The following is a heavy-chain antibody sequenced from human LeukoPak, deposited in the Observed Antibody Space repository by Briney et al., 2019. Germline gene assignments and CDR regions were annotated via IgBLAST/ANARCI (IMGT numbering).Heavy chain of an antibody. CDR3: ARGGGLGYCSSTSCYALDY. CDR1: GDSISSYY. CDR2: IYYSGST. J-gene: IGHJ4*02. Sequence: SETLSLTCTVSGDSISSYYWSWIRQPPGKGLEWIGYIYYSGSTNYNPSLKSRVTISVDTSKNQFSLKLSSVTAADTAVYYCARGGGLGYCSSTSCYALDYWGQGTLVTVSS. D-gene: IGHD2-2*01. V-gene: IGHV4-59*01.